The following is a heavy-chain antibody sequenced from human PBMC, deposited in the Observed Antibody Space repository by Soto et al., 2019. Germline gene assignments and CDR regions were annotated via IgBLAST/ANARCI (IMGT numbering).Heavy chain of an antibody. J-gene: IGHJ4*02. CDR1: GFTFSGYV. CDR3: ATGRQGAFDY. V-gene: IGHV3-23*01. CDR2: IIGSGVTT. Sequence: EVQLLESGGGLVQPGGSLRLSCAASGFTFSGYVMSWVRQAPGKGLEWISAIIGSGVTTYYADSMKGRFTISRDNSKNSLYLQMNSLSAEDTAIYYCATGRQGAFDYWCQGTLVTVSS.